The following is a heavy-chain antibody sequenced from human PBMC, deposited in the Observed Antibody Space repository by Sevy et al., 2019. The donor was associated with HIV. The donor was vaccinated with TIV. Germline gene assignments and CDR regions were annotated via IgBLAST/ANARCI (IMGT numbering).Heavy chain of an antibody. CDR3: AKDLEEHLVRLRFGFDY. V-gene: IGHV3-30*18. CDR2: ISYDGNNK. CDR1: GFTFTTYG. D-gene: IGHD6-13*01. Sequence: GGSLRLSCVASGFTFTTYGMHWVRQAPGKGLEWVAGISYDGNNKYYADSVKGRFTISRDNSKNTLYLQMNGLRADDTAVYYCAKDLEEHLVRLRFGFDYWGQGTLVTVSS. J-gene: IGHJ4*02.